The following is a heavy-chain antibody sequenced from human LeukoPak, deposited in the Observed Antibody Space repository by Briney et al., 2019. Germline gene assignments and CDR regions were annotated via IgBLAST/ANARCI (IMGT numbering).Heavy chain of an antibody. J-gene: IGHJ5*02. Sequence: SVKVSCKASGYSFTGYYMHWVRQAPGQGIEWMGWINPNSGRTNYAQKFQGRVTMTRDTSISTAYMDLSSLRFDDTAVYYCARRSDNWFDPWGQGTLVTVSS. CDR3: ARRSDNWFDP. CDR2: INPNSGRT. V-gene: IGHV1-2*02. CDR1: GYSFTGYY.